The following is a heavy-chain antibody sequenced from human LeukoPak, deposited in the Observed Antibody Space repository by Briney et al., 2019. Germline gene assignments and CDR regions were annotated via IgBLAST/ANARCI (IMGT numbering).Heavy chain of an antibody. Sequence: SETLSLTCAVSRASISTFHWSWSRQPPGKRLERIGYISYSGSTNYNPSLQSRVTISLDTTKTQSHLKVNSVTTADTAVYYCARTGERDGYKLFYWGQGTLVTVSS. CDR2: ISYSGST. V-gene: IGHV4-59*01. J-gene: IGHJ4*02. D-gene: IGHD5-24*01. CDR3: ARTGERDGYKLFY. CDR1: RASISTFH.